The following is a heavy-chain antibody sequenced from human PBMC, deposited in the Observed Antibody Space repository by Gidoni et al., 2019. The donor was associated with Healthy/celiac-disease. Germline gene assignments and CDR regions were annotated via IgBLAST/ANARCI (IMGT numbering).Heavy chain of an antibody. D-gene: IGHD3-9*01. Sequence: QVQLVESGGGVVQPGRSLRRTCAAPGVTVSSYGMHWVRQAPGKGLEWVAVISYDGSNHYYADSVKGRFTISRDNSKHTLYLQMNSLRAEDTAVYYCAKAMSYFDTYYYYYGMDVWGQGTTVTVSS. CDR3: AKAMSYFDTYYYYYGMDV. J-gene: IGHJ6*02. V-gene: IGHV3-30*18. CDR2: ISYDGSNH. CDR1: GVTVSSYG.